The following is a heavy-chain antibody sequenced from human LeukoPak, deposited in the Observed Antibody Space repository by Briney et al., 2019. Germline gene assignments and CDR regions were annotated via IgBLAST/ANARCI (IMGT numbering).Heavy chain of an antibody. CDR2: ISYDGTGT. Sequence: GGSLRLSCAASGFTFSSYPIHWVRRAPGKGLEYVSGISYDGTGTYYANSVKGRFTISRDNSRNTLYLQMGSLRAEDMAVYYCARVGASGWFAYWGQGTLVTVSS. CDR3: ARVGASGWFAY. V-gene: IGHV3-64*01. D-gene: IGHD6-19*01. CDR1: GFTFSSYP. J-gene: IGHJ5*01.